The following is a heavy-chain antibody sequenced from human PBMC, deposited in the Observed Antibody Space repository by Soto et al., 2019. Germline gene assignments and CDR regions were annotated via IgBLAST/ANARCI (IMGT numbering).Heavy chain of an antibody. CDR2: IHPSGST. J-gene: IGHJ4*02. CDR3: SRGIDAYKGGRT. D-gene: IGHD1-1*01. Sequence: QVQLQQWGAGLLKPSETLSLTCAVYDESLSGYYYTWTRQPPGTGLEWIGEIHPSGSTHYNPSLKTRVTLSQDTSKKQRSINLISVPAADTAVYYCSRGIDAYKGGRTWGQGTLVTVSS. CDR1: DESLSGYY. V-gene: IGHV4-34*02.